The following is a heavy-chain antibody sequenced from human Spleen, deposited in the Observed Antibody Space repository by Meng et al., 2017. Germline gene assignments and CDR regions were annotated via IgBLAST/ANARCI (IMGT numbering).Heavy chain of an antibody. J-gene: IGHJ4*02. CDR3: ARDEDISAAGKLFGDY. D-gene: IGHD6-13*01. Sequence: ASVKVSCKASGYTFTTYGINWVRQAPGQGLEWMGRINPKSGDTHYAQRFQGRVTMTGDTSISTAYMELSGLRSDDTAMYYCARDEDISAAGKLFGDYWGQGTLVTVSS. V-gene: IGHV1-2*06. CDR1: GYTFTTYG. CDR2: INPKSGDT.